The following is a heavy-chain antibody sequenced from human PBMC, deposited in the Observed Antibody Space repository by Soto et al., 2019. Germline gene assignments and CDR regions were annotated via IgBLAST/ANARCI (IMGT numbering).Heavy chain of an antibody. Sequence: SETLSLTCTVSGGSISSGGYYWSWIRQHPGKGLEWIGYIYYIGSTYYNPSLKSRVTISVDTSKNQFSLKLSSVTAADTAVYYCARDPSNTSGNKLYLDYWGQGTPVTVSS. J-gene: IGHJ4*02. CDR3: ARDPSNTSGNKLYLDY. D-gene: IGHD2-2*01. V-gene: IGHV4-31*03. CDR1: GGSISSGGYY. CDR2: IYYIGST.